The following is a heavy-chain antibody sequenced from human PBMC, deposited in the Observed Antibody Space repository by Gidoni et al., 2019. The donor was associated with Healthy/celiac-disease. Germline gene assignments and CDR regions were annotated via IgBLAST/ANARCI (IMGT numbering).Heavy chain of an antibody. CDR3: ARVGPTTPSFDYYYYGMDV. J-gene: IGHJ6*02. Sequence: QVQLVQSGAEVKKPGSSVKVSCKASGGTFSSYAISWVRQAPGQGLEWRGRIIPILGIANYAQKFQGRVTITADKSTSTAYMELSSLRSEDTAVYYCARVGPTTPSFDYYYYGMDVWGQGTTVTVSS. V-gene: IGHV1-69*04. D-gene: IGHD2-15*01. CDR2: IIPILGIA. CDR1: GGTFSSYA.